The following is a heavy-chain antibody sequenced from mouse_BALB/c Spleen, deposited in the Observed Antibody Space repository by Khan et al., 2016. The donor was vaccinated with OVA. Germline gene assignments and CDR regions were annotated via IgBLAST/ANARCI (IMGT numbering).Heavy chain of an antibody. CDR2: IWSDGST. CDR1: GFSLTNYG. CDR3: DRQPNYHYYLMDY. D-gene: IGHD1-1*02. V-gene: IGHV2-6-1*01. Sequence: QVQLKQSGPGLVAPSQSLSITCTISGFSLTNYGVHWVRQPPGKGLEWLVVIWSDGSTTYNSALKSRLSISKDNSKSQVFLKMNSLQTDDTAMYYCDRQPNYHYYLMDYWGQGTSVTVSS. J-gene: IGHJ4*01.